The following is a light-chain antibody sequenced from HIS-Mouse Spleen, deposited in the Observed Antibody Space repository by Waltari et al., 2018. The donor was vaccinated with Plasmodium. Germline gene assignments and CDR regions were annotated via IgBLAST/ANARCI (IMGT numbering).Light chain of an antibody. CDR3: QQYYSYPFT. CDR1: QGISSY. CDR2: AAS. J-gene: IGKJ3*01. V-gene: IGKV1-8*01. Sequence: AIRMTQSPSSFSASTGDSVTSTCRASQGISSYLAWYQQKPGKAPKLLIYAASTLQSGVPSRFSGSGSGTDFTLTISCLQSEDFATYYCQQYYSYPFTFGPGTKVDIK.